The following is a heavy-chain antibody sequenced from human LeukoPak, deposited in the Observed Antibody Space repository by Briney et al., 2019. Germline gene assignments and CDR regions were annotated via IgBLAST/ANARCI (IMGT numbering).Heavy chain of an antibody. J-gene: IGHJ4*02. D-gene: IGHD3-3*01. CDR2: IYYSGST. CDR1: GGSISSSGYY. CDR3: ARAGSDGDFWSGYLDY. Sequence: SQALSLTCTVSGGSISSSGYYWSWIRQHPGKGLEWIGYIYYSGSTYYNPSLKSRVTISVDTSKNQFSLKLSSVTAADTAVYYCARAGSDGDFWSGYLDYWGQGTLVTVSS. V-gene: IGHV4-31*03.